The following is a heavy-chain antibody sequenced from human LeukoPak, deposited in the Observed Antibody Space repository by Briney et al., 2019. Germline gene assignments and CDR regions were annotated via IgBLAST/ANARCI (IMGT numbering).Heavy chain of an antibody. CDR1: GGSISSYY. CDR3: ARHGGSGSFNY. V-gene: IGHV4-59*08. Sequence: SETLSLTCTVSGGSISSYYWSWIRQPAGKGLEWIGYSYYSGSTTPHPSLKSRVTISVDTSKNQFSLRLRSVTAADTAVYYCARHGGSGSFNYWGQGTLVTVSS. D-gene: IGHD3-3*01. J-gene: IGHJ4*02. CDR2: SYYSGST.